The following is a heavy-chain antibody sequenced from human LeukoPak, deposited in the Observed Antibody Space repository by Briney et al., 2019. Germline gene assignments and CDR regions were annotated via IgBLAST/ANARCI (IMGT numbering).Heavy chain of an antibody. J-gene: IGHJ6*02. CDR3: ARGIVVVVAATSGANYGMDV. V-gene: IGHV4-31*03. Sequence: SQTLSLTCTVSGGSISSGGYYWSWIRQHPGKGLEWIGYIYYSGSTYYNPSLKSRVTISVDTSKNQSSLKLSSVTAADTAVYYCARGIVVVVAATSGANYGMDVWGQGTTVTVSS. CDR1: GGSISSGGYY. D-gene: IGHD2-15*01. CDR2: IYYSGST.